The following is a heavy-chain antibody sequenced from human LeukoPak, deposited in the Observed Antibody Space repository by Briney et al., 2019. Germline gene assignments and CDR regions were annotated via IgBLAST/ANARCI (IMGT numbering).Heavy chain of an antibody. CDR3: AKGRRDGYNYYYYYMDV. D-gene: IGHD5-24*01. Sequence: PGGSLRLSCAASGFTFSSYGMHWVRQAPGKGLEWMAVIWYDGSNKYYADSVKGRFTISRDNSKNTLYLQMNSLRAEDTAVYYCAKGRRDGYNYYYYYMDVWGKGTTVTVSS. CDR2: IWYDGSNK. J-gene: IGHJ6*03. V-gene: IGHV3-33*06. CDR1: GFTFSSYG.